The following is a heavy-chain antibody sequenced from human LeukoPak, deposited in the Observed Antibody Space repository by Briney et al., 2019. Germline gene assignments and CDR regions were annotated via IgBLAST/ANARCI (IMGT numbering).Heavy chain of an antibody. V-gene: IGHV5-51*01. J-gene: IGHJ3*02. D-gene: IGHD7-27*01. Sequence: GESLKISCKGSGFSFTSYWIGWVRQMPGKGLEWMGIIYPGDSDTRYSPSFQGQVTISADKSISTAYLQWSSLKASDTAMYYCARPVVANSGAFDIWGQGTLVTVAS. CDR2: IYPGDSDT. CDR1: GFSFTSYW. CDR3: ARPVVANSGAFDI.